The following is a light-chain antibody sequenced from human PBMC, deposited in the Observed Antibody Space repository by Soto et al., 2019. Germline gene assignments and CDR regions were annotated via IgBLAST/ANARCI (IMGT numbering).Light chain of an antibody. CDR3: AAWDDSLNGPGV. V-gene: IGLV1-44*01. CDR2: SNN. J-gene: IGLJ3*02. CDR1: SSNIGSNT. Sequence: QSVLTQPPSASGTPGQRVTISCSGSSSNIGSNTVNWYQQLPGTAPKLLIYSNNQRPSGVPDRFSGSKSGTSASLAISGLQSEDEPDYYFAAWDDSLNGPGVFGGGTKLTVL.